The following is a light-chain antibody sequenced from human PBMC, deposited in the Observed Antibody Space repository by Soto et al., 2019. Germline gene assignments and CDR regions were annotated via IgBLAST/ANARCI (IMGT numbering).Light chain of an antibody. CDR2: EVT. J-gene: IGLJ1*01. Sequence: QSVLTQPASVSGSPGQSITISCTGTSNDVGGYNFVSWFQQHPGKAPKLMIFEVTSRPSGVSNRFSGSKSGNTASLTISGLQPEDEADYYCSSYTTSSTLVFGTGTKVTVL. V-gene: IGLV2-14*03. CDR3: SSYTTSSTLV. CDR1: SNDVGGYNF.